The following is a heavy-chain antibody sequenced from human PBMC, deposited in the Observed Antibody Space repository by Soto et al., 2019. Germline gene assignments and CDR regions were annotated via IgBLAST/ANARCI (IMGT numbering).Heavy chain of an antibody. CDR2: IYYSGST. Sequence: QLQLQESGPGLVKPSETLSLTCSVTGGSISSSNFYWGWIRQPPGKGLEWIGSIYYSGSTYYNPSLKTRVTIFVDTSKNQFSLKLSSVTAADTAVFCCAGNGRYSISGSGWFDPWGQGAIVTVS. J-gene: IGHJ5*02. V-gene: IGHV4-39*01. D-gene: IGHD4-4*01. CDR3: AGNGRYSISGSGWFDP. CDR1: GGSISSSNFY.